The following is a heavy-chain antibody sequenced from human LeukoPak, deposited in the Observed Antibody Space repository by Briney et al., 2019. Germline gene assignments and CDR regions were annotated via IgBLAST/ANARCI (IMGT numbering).Heavy chain of an antibody. CDR1: GGSISTYY. V-gene: IGHV4-59*01. CDR2: IYYSGST. D-gene: IGHD3-3*01. J-gene: IGHJ4*02. CDR3: ARAILSGYPDS. Sequence: SSETLSLTCSVSGGSISTYYWTWIRQPPGKGLEWIGYIYYSGSTNYNPSLKSRVTISLDTSKNQFSLKLSSVTAADTAVYYCARAILSGYPDSWGQGTLVIVFS.